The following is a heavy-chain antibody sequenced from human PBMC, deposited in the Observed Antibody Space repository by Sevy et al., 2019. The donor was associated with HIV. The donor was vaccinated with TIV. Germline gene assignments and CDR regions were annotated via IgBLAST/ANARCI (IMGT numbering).Heavy chain of an antibody. CDR3: VSFFWWYRGGWSYFDY. CDR1: GFTFNDKY. V-gene: IGHV3-66*02. D-gene: IGHD6-19*01. CDR2: IFSSGST. J-gene: IGHJ4*02. Sequence: GGSLRLSCAISGFTFNDKYIIWVRQAPGKGLEWVSVIFSSGSTDYADSGKGRLTISRDNSKNTVYLQMNSVRAEDTADSYGVSFFWWYRGGWSYFDYWGQGTLVTVSS.